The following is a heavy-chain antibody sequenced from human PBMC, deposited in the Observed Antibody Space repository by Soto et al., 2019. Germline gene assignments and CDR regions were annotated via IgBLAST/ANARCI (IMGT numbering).Heavy chain of an antibody. D-gene: IGHD5-12*01. V-gene: IGHV4-31*03. CDR2: IHHSGTT. J-gene: IGHJ5*02. CDR3: ASGLGYKA. CDR1: GDSVSSSSYY. Sequence: VQLQESGPGLVKPSQTLSLTCTVSGDSVSSSSYYWSWIRQHPGKGLEWIGYIHHSGTTYYNPSLKSRINLSVDTSKNQFSLRLSSVTAADTAVYYCASGLGYKAWGQGTLVTVSS.